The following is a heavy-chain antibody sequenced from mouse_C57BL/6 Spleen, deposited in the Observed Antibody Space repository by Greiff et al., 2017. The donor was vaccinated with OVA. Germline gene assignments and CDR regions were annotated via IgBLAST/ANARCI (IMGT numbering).Heavy chain of an antibody. CDR1: GYTFTSYT. D-gene: IGHD2-4*01. V-gene: IGHV1-4*01. CDR2: INPSSGYT. Sequence: QVHVKQSGAELARPGASVKMSCKASGYTFTSYTMHWVKQRPGQGLEWIGYINPSSGYTKYNQKFKDKATLTADKSSSTAYMQLSSLTSEDSAVYYCATYYDYDDYAMDYWGQGTSVTVSS. CDR3: ATYYDYDDYAMDY. J-gene: IGHJ4*01.